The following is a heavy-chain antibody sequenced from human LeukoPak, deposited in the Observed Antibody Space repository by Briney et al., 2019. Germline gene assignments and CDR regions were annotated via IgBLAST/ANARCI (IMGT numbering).Heavy chain of an antibody. CDR1: GGSISSYY. Sequence: SETLSLTCTVSGGSISSYYWSWIRQPPGKGLEWIGYIYTSGHTNYNPSLKSRVTISVDTSKNQFSLKLSSVTAADTAVYYCASIWYDSSGYYLDYWGQGTLVTVSS. V-gene: IGHV4-4*09. CDR3: ASIWYDSSGYYLDY. J-gene: IGHJ4*02. CDR2: IYTSGHT. D-gene: IGHD3-22*01.